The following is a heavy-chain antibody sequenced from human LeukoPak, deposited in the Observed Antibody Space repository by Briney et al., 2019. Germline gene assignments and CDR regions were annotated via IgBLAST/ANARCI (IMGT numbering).Heavy chain of an antibody. Sequence: ASVKVSCKVSGYTLTELSMHWVRQAPGQGLEWMGWINPNSGGTNYAQKFQGRVTMTRDTSISTAYMELSRLRSDDTAVYYCARGDRDYYDSNFDYWGQGTLVTVSS. CDR1: GYTLTELS. D-gene: IGHD3-22*01. CDR2: INPNSGGT. CDR3: ARGDRDYYDSNFDY. V-gene: IGHV1-2*02. J-gene: IGHJ4*02.